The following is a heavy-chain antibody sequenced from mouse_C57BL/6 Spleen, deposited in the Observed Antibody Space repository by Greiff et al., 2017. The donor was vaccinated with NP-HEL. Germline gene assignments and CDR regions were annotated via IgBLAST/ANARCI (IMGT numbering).Heavy chain of an antibody. CDR1: GYTFTDYN. V-gene: IGHV1-22*01. J-gene: IGHJ2*01. Sequence: EVQLQQSGPELVKPGASVKMSCKASGYTFTDYNMHWVKQSHGKSLEWIGYINPNNGGTSYNQKCKGKATLTVNKSSSTADMELRSLTSEDSAVYYWARRGDYDYDGFDYWGQGTTLTVSS. CDR3: ARRGDYDYDGFDY. D-gene: IGHD2-4*01. CDR2: INPNNGGT.